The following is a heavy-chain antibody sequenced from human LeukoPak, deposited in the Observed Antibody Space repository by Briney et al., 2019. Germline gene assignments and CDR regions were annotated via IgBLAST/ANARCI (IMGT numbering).Heavy chain of an antibody. CDR3: ARDTVTMVRGVISNWFDP. D-gene: IGHD3-10*01. V-gene: IGHV4-34*01. CDR1: GGSFSGYY. Sequence: SETLSLTCAVYGGSFSGYYWSWIRQPPGKGLEWIGEINHSGSTNYNPSLKSRVTISVDTSKNQFSLKLSSVTAADTAVYYCARDTVTMVRGVISNWFDPWGQGTLVTVSS. J-gene: IGHJ5*02. CDR2: INHSGST.